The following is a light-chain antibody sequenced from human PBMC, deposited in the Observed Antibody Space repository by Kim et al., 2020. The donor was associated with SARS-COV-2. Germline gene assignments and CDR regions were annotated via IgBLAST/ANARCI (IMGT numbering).Light chain of an antibody. CDR3: NSWDSSGNHRV. CDR2: GKN. V-gene: IGLV3-19*02. J-gene: IGLJ7*01. Sequence: SSELTQDPAVSVALGQTVRITCQGDSLRSYYASWYQQKPGQAPVRVIYGKNNRPSGIPDRFSGSSSGNTASLTITGAQAEDEADYYCNSWDSSGNHRVFGGRTHLTLL. CDR1: SLRSYY.